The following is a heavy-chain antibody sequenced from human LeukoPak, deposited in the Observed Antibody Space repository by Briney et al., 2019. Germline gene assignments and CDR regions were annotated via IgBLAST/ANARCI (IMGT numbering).Heavy chain of an antibody. CDR3: ARPTSSGYDAFDI. CDR1: GGSTSSYY. D-gene: IGHD5-12*01. Sequence: PSETLSLTCTVSGGSTSSYYWSWIRQPPGKGLEWIGYIYYSGSTNYNPSLKSRVTISVDTSKNQFSLKLSSVTAADTAVYYCARPTSSGYDAFDIWGQGTMVTVSS. CDR2: IYYSGST. V-gene: IGHV4-59*08. J-gene: IGHJ3*02.